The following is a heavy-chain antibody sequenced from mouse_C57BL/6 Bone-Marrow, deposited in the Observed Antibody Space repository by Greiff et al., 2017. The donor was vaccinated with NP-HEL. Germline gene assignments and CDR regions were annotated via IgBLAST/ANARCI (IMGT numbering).Heavy chain of an antibody. J-gene: IGHJ2*01. D-gene: IGHD1-2*01. CDR3: ARHPLLRPVDFDY. Sequence: VQLQQSGGDLVKPGGSLKLSCAASGFTFSSYGMSWVRQTPDKRLEWVATISSGGSYTYYPDSVKGRFTISRDNAKNTLYLQMSSLKSEDTAMYYCARHPLLRPVDFDYWGQGTTLTVSS. CDR1: GFTFSSYG. CDR2: ISSGGSYT. V-gene: IGHV5-6*01.